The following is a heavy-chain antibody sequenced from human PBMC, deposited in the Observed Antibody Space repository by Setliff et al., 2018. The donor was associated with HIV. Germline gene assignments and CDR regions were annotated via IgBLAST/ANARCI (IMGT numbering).Heavy chain of an antibody. CDR3: AGSAHSYSYMGYYYHTMDV. Sequence: SVKVSCKTSGGTFSTYVITWVRQAPGQGLEWMGGMLPILGMGDFAQKFQGRVTITADASTRTAYMELSSLTSDGTAVYYCAGSAHSYSYMGYYYHTMDVWGQGTTVTVSS. CDR2: MLPILGMG. D-gene: IGHD4-4*01. J-gene: IGHJ6*02. V-gene: IGHV1-69*10. CDR1: GGTFSTYV.